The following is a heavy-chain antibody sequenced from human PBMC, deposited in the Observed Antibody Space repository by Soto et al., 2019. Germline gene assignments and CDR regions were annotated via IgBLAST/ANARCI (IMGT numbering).Heavy chain of an antibody. CDR2: ISGSGGST. CDR3: AKGRVTNYYYYYYMDV. CDR1: GGTFSSYA. V-gene: IGHV3-23*04. D-gene: IGHD4-4*01. J-gene: IGHJ6*03. Sequence: VQLVQSGAEVKKPGSSVKVSCKASGGTFSSYAISWVRQAPGKGLEWVSAISGSGGSTYYADSVKGRFTISRDNSKNTLYLQMNSLRAEDSAVYYCAKGRVTNYYYYYYMDVWGKGTTVTVSS.